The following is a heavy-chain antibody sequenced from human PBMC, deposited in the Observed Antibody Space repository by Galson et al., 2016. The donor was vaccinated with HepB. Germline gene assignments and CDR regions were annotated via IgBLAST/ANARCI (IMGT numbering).Heavy chain of an antibody. Sequence: SVKVSCKASGYTFTGYAIHWVRQAPGQRLEWMGWIDVGNGDTDSSQKFQGRFTISRDTSASTAYMELSTLRPEDTAVYYCARIHGGSDFQLWGQGTLVTVSS. V-gene: IGHV1-3*01. CDR3: ARIHGGSDFQL. J-gene: IGHJ1*01. CDR2: IDVGNGDT. D-gene: IGHD4-23*01. CDR1: GYTFTGYA.